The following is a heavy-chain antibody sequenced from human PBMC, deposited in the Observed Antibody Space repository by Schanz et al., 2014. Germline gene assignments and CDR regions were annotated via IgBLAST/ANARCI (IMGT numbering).Heavy chain of an antibody. CDR2: IYHSGST. Sequence: QVQLQESGPGLVKASETLSLTCTVFGYSITSGYYWAWIRQPPGKGLEWIGNIYHSGSTNNNPSLKRRVSMSDDTSKKKFPLGLSSVTAADTAVYYCARSPLGYSASGIDPFDIWGQGTMVTVSS. V-gene: IGHV4-38-2*02. D-gene: IGHD4-4*01. J-gene: IGHJ3*02. CDR1: GYSITSGYY. CDR3: ARSPLGYSASGIDPFDI.